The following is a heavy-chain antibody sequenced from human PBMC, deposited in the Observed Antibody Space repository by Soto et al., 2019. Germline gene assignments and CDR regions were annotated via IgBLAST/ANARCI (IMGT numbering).Heavy chain of an antibody. D-gene: IGHD6-13*01. V-gene: IGHV5-51*01. J-gene: IGHJ4*02. CDR2: INPGDSDT. CDR3: ARLYGIAATGPFDY. CDR1: GYRFTSYW. Sequence: GESLKISCKGSGYRFTSYWIGWVRQMPGKGPEWMGIINPGDSDTRYSPSFQGQVSISADKSIDTAYLQWSSLKATDTAMYYCARLYGIAATGPFDYWGQGTQVTVSS.